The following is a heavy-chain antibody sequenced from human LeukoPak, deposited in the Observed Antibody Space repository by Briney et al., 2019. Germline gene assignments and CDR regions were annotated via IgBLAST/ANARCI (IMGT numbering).Heavy chain of an antibody. CDR3: ARRRGYSYGPFDY. CDR2: INHSGST. J-gene: IGHJ4*02. Sequence: SETLSLTCAVYGGSFSGYYWSWIRQPPGKGLEWIGEINHSGSTNYNPSLKSRVTISVDTCKNQFSLKLSSVTAADTAVYYCARRRGYSYGPFDYWGQGTLVTVSS. D-gene: IGHD5-18*01. V-gene: IGHV4-34*01. CDR1: GGSFSGYY.